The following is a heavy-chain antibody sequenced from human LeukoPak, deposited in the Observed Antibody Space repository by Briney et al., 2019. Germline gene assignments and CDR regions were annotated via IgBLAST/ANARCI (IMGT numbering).Heavy chain of an antibody. CDR2: IYYSGST. J-gene: IGHJ6*03. V-gene: IGHV4-59*08. CDR1: GGSISSYY. CDR3: ARRGPVTTPYYYYYMDV. D-gene: IGHD4-17*01. Sequence: SETLSLTCTVSGGSISSYYWSWIRQPPGKGLECIGYIYYSGSTNYNPSLKSRVTISVDTSKNQFSLKLSSVTAADTAVYYCARRGPVTTPYYYYYMDVWGKGTTVTVSS.